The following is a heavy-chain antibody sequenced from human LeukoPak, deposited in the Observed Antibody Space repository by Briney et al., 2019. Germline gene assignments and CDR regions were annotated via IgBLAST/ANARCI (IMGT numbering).Heavy chain of an antibody. D-gene: IGHD3-22*01. Sequence: GESLKISCKGSGYSFTTYWIGWVRQMPGRGLEWMGIIYPGDSDTRYSPSFQGQVTISADKPISTAYLQWSSLKASDTAMYYCARRFRDSSGYYSYYFDYWGQGTLVTVSS. CDR3: ARRFRDSSGYYSYYFDY. J-gene: IGHJ4*02. CDR1: GYSFTTYW. CDR2: IYPGDSDT. V-gene: IGHV5-51*01.